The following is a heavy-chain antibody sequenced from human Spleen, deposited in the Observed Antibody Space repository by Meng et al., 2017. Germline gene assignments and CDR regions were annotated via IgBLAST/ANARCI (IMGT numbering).Heavy chain of an antibody. J-gene: IGHJ4*02. CDR2: IHYSGTT. CDR1: GASISTNNY. D-gene: IGHD6-19*01. Sequence: QVQLRESGPGLVKPSEALSLTCNVSGASISTNNYWGWIRQPPGKGLEWIGSIHYSGTTYHNPSLWGRVTISADTSKNQFSLKLSSVTAADTAVYYCAKHGVWLIWVANWGQGTLVTVSS. V-gene: IGHV4-39*01. CDR3: AKHGVWLIWVAN.